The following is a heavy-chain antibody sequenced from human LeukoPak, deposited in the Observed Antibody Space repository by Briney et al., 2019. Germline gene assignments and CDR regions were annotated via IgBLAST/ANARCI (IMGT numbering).Heavy chain of an antibody. CDR3: ARATTRWELRP. V-gene: IGHV4-59*01. D-gene: IGHD1-26*01. Sequence: SETLSLTCTVSGGSISSYYWSWIRQPPGKGLEWIGYIYYSGNTNYNPSLKSRVTVSVDTSKNQFSLKLSSVTAADTAVYYCARATTRWELRPWGQGTLVTVSS. J-gene: IGHJ5*02. CDR1: GGSISSYY. CDR2: IYYSGNT.